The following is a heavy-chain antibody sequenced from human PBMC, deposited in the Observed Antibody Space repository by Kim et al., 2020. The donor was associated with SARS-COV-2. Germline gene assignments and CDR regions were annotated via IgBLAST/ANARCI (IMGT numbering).Heavy chain of an antibody. J-gene: IGHJ4*02. D-gene: IGHD2-15*01. CDR1: GGSISSYY. CDR2: IYYSGST. Sequence: SETLSLTCTVSGGSISSYYWSWIRQPPGKGLEWIGYIYYSGSTNYNPSLKSRVTISVDTSKNQFSLKLSSVTAADTAVYYCATGTDIRLSYWGQGTLVTVSS. V-gene: IGHV4-59*01. CDR3: ATGTDIRLSY.